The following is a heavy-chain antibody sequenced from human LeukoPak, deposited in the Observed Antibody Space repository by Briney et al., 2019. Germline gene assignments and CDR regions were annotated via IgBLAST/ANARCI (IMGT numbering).Heavy chain of an antibody. CDR3: ARDRYYYYYMDV. J-gene: IGHJ6*03. CDR1: GFTFSSYA. CDR2: ISWDGGST. Sequence: GRSLRLSCAASGFTFSSYAMHWVRQAPGKGLEWVSLISWDGGSTYYADSVKGRFTISRDNSKNSLYLQMNSLRAEDTALYYCARDRYYYYYMDVWGKGTTVTVSS. D-gene: IGHD2-15*01. V-gene: IGHV3-43D*03.